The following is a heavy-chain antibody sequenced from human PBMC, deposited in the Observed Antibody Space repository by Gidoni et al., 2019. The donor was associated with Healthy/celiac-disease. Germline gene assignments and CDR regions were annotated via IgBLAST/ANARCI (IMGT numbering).Heavy chain of an antibody. D-gene: IGHD3-22*01. J-gene: IGHJ4*02. CDR2: ISGSGGST. CDR1: GFTCSSHA. V-gene: IGHV3-23*01. Sequence: EVQLLESGGGLVQPGGSLRLSCAASGFTCSSHAMCWVRQAPGKGLEWVSAISGSGGSTYYADSVKGRFTISRDNSKNTLYLQMNSLRAEDTAVYYCAKDLRTYYYDSSGYSPFDYWGQGTLVTVSS. CDR3: AKDLRTYYYDSSGYSPFDY.